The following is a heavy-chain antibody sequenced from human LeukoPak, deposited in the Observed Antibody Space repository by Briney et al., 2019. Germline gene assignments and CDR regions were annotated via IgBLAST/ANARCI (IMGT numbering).Heavy chain of an antibody. V-gene: IGHV3-23*01. CDR2: LSASGNSA. Sequence: PGGSLRLSCAASGFTFSSYAMHWVRQAPGKGLAWVSGLSASGNSAYYADSVKGRFTISRDNSKNTLFLQMNTLRAEDTAVYYCAKVIRSSGWYVDYWGQGTLVTVSS. CDR3: AKVIRSSGWYVDY. J-gene: IGHJ4*02. CDR1: GFTFSSYA. D-gene: IGHD6-19*01.